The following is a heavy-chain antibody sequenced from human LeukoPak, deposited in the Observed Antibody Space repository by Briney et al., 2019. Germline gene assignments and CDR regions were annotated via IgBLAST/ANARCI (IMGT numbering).Heavy chain of an antibody. J-gene: IGHJ4*02. CDR2: IYYSGST. CDR3: ARDMSTVTLFDY. V-gene: IGHV4-39*07. Sequence: SETLSLTCTVSSGSISSSSYYWGWIRQPPGKGLEWIGSIYYSGSTYYNPSLKSRVTISVDTSKNQFSLKLSSVTAADTAVYYCARDMSTVTLFDYWGQGTLVTVSS. CDR1: SGSISSSSYY. D-gene: IGHD4-17*01.